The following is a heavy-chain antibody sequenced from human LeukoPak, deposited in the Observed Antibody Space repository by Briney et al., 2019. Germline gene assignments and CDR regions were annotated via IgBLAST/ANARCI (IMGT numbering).Heavy chain of an antibody. CDR2: ISGSGYST. CDR3: AKERGYDSSGYYYVVLSGDFDY. V-gene: IGHV3-23*01. J-gene: IGHJ4*02. D-gene: IGHD3-22*01. CDR1: GFTFSSYA. Sequence: GGSLRLSCAASGFTFSSYAMSWVRQAPGKGLEWVSAISGSGYSTYYADSVKGRFTISRDNSKNTLYLQMNSLRAEDMAVYYCAKERGYDSSGYYYVVLSGDFDYWGQGTLVTVSS.